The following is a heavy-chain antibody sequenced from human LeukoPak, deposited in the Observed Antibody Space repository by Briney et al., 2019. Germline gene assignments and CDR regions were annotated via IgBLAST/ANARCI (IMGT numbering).Heavy chain of an antibody. J-gene: IGHJ6*02. Sequence: ASVKVSCKASGGTFSSYAISWVRQAPGQGLEWMGGIIPIFGTANYAQKFQGRVTMTRNTSISTAYMELSSLRSEDTAVYYCARVYSSSWYVYYYYYGMDVWGQGTTVTVSS. CDR1: GGTFSSYA. V-gene: IGHV1-69*05. CDR2: IIPIFGTA. D-gene: IGHD6-13*01. CDR3: ARVYSSSWYVYYYYYGMDV.